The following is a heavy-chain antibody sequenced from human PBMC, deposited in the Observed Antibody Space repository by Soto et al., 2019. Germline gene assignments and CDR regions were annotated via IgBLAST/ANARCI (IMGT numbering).Heavy chain of an antibody. CDR3: ARELWSSTSPYYYSGMDL. J-gene: IGHJ6*02. V-gene: IGHV3-23*01. CDR1: GFTFSSYA. D-gene: IGHD2-2*01. Sequence: PGGSLRLSCAASGFTFSSYAMSWVRQAPGKGLEWVSAISGSGGSTYYADSVKGRFTISRDNSKNTLYLQMNSLRAEDTAVYYCARELWSSTSPYYYSGMDLWGQGTTVTVSS. CDR2: ISGSGGST.